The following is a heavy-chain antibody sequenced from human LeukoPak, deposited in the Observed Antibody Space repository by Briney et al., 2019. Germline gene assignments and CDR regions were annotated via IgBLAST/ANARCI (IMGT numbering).Heavy chain of an antibody. CDR1: GFTFSSYA. D-gene: IGHD6-13*01. Sequence: AGGSLRLSCAASGFTFSSYAMHWVRQAPGKGLEYVSAISSNGGSTYYANSVKGRFTISRDNAKNSLSLQMNSLRAEDTAVYYCARVYSTSSSWYGDFDYWGQGTLVTVSS. V-gene: IGHV3-64*01. CDR2: ISSNGGST. J-gene: IGHJ4*02. CDR3: ARVYSTSSSWYGDFDY.